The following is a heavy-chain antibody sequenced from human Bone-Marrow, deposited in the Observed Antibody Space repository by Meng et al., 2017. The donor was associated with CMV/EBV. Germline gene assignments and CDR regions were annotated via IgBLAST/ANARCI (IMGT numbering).Heavy chain of an antibody. Sequence: GESLKISCAASGFTFDDYAMHWVRQAPGKGLVWVSRINSDGSSTSYADSVKGRFTISRDNAKNTLYLQMNSLRAEDTAVYYRAKDRRRLPAPRHNDYGMDVWGQGTTVTVSS. CDR1: GFTFDDYA. D-gene: IGHD2-15*01. V-gene: IGHV3-74*01. J-gene: IGHJ6*02. CDR3: AKDRRRLPAPRHNDYGMDV. CDR2: INSDGSST.